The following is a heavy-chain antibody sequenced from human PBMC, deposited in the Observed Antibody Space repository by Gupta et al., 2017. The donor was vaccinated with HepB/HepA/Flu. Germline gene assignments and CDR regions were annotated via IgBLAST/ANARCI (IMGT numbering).Heavy chain of an antibody. Sequence: EVQLLESGGGWVQPGGSLRLSCAASGFTLRRSAMSWVRQGPGKRLEWVSGSTGTGGSTYYADSVKGRFTISRDNSKNTLYLQMNSLRGDDTAVYYCARVNDNYDFWSGFDYWGQGSLVSVSS. CDR1: GFTLRRSA. CDR2: STGTGGST. D-gene: IGHD3-3*01. V-gene: IGHV3-23*01. J-gene: IGHJ4*02. CDR3: ARVNDNYDFWSGFDY.